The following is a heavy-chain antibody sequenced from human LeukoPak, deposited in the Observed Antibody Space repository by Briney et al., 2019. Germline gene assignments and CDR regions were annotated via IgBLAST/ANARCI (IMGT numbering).Heavy chain of an antibody. J-gene: IGHJ5*02. D-gene: IGHD3/OR15-3a*01. V-gene: IGHV3-23*01. CDR3: AKAILSRGLLFDP. CDR2: ISGTGGTP. CDR1: GFTFSSYA. Sequence: GGSLRLSCAASGFTFSSYAMSWVRQAPGKGLEWVSAISGTGGTPYYADSVKGRFTISRDNSKNTLYLQMNGLRAEDTARYYCAKAILSRGLLFDPWGQGTLLTVSS.